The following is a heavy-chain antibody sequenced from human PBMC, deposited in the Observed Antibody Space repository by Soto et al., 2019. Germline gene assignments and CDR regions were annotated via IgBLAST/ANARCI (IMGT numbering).Heavy chain of an antibody. CDR2: ITPFIGHT. D-gene: IGHD1-1*01. CDR3: GFDI. J-gene: IGHJ3*02. CDR1: GYTSTYRT. Sequence: GASVKVSCKASGYTSTYRTLHWVRQAPGQAFEWMGGITPFIGHTNCAQQFQDRVTVTRDRSMSTASMDLSSLRSEDGICQLDGFDIWGQGTMVTVSS. V-gene: IGHV1-45*02.